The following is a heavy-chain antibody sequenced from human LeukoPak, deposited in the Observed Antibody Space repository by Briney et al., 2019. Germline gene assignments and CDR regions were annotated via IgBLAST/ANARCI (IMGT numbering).Heavy chain of an antibody. CDR1: GYTFTDYY. V-gene: IGHV1-2*02. CDR2: INPNSGGT. CDR3: ARDRTERDFDY. Sequence: ASVMVSCKASGYTFTDYYMHWVRQAPGQGLEWMGWINPNSGGTNYAQKFQGRVIMTRDTSIRTAYMELSRLRSDDTAIYYCARDRTERDFDYWGQGTLVTVSS. J-gene: IGHJ4*02.